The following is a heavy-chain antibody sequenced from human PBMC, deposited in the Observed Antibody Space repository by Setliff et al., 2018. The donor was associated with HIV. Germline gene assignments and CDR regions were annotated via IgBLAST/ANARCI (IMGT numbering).Heavy chain of an antibody. Sequence: PSETLSLTCTVSGDSISTDYWTWIRQPPGKGLEWIGYIYNSASTSYNPSLKSRVTISVDTSKNQFSLRLRSVTATDTAVYYCARHLWFYYVAESYGYFDYWGQGSLVTVSS. J-gene: IGHJ4*02. CDR2: IYNSAST. CDR3: ARHLWFYYVAESYGYFDY. CDR1: GDSISTDY. D-gene: IGHD3-10*01. V-gene: IGHV4-59*08.